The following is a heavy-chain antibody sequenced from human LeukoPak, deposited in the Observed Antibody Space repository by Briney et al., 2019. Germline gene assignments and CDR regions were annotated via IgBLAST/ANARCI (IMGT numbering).Heavy chain of an antibody. Sequence: GGSLRLSCAASGFTFSSYEMNWVRQAPGKGLEWVSSISSSSSYIYYADSVKGRFTISRDNAKSSLYLQMNSLRAEDTAVYYCAREASSWSPDGAFGIWGQGTMVTVSS. D-gene: IGHD6-13*01. V-gene: IGHV3-21*01. J-gene: IGHJ3*02. CDR1: GFTFSSYE. CDR3: AREASSWSPDGAFGI. CDR2: ISSSSSYI.